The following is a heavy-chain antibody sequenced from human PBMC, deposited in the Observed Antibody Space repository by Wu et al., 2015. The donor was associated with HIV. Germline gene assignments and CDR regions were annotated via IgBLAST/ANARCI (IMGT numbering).Heavy chain of an antibody. Sequence: VQLVQSGAEVKKPGSSVKVSCKASGGTFSSYAISWVRQAPGQGLEWMGGIIPIFGTANYAQKFQGRVTITADESTSTAYMELSSLRSEDTAVYYCARDAGDVVPAAILGGGWFDPWGQGTLVTVSS. V-gene: IGHV1-69*12. CDR3: ARDAGDVVPAAILGGGWFDP. D-gene: IGHD2-2*02. CDR2: IIPIFGTA. CDR1: GGTFSSYA. J-gene: IGHJ5*02.